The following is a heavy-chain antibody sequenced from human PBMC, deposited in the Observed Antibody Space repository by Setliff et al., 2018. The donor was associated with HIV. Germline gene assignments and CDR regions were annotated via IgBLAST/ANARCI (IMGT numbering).Heavy chain of an antibody. Sequence: SETLSLTCAVSGGSISSSNWWSWVRQPPGKGLEWIGEIYFSGHTNYNPSLKSRVTLSLDNSKNQFSLKLTSVTAADTAVYYCARHGGYNPLDYWGQGTLVTVSS. CDR2: IYFSGHT. CDR3: ARHGGYNPLDY. CDR1: GGSISSSNW. J-gene: IGHJ4*02. D-gene: IGHD4-17*01. V-gene: IGHV4-4*02.